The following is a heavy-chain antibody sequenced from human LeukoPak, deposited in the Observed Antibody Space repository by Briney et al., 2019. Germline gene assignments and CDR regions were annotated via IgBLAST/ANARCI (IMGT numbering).Heavy chain of an antibody. CDR2: ISWKSATI. Sequence: GRSLRLSCAASGFSFDDYAMHWVRQAPGKGLEWVSGISWKSATIGYADSVKGRFTISRDNAKNILYLQMNSLRGDDTAFYYCAKDAKSLTEXGYLDSWGQGTLVIVSS. CDR1: GFSFDDYA. V-gene: IGHV3-9*01. CDR3: AKDAKSLTEXGYLDS. J-gene: IGHJ4*02. D-gene: IGHD2-15*01.